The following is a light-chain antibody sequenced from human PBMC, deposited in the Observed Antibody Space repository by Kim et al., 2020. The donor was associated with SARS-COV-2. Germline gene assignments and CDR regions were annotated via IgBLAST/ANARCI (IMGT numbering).Light chain of an antibody. CDR1: QTVTSTS. V-gene: IGKV3-20*01. J-gene: IGKJ1*01. Sequence: DIVLTQSPGTLSLSPGERATLSCRASQTVTSTSLAWYQQKPGQAPRLLIYGASTGATGIPDRFSGSASGTDFTLTISSLEPEGFAVYYCHQYATSPWTFGQGTKLEI. CDR3: HQYATSPWT. CDR2: GAS.